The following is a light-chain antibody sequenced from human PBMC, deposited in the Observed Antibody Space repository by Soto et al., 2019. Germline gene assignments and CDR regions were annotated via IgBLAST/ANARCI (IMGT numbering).Light chain of an antibody. CDR3: SSYTSSSTLV. CDR1: SSDVGGYNY. CDR2: DVS. Sequence: QSALTQPASVSGSPGQSLPISCTGTSSDVGGYNYVSWYQQHPGNAPKLMIYDVSNRPSGVSNRFSGSKSSNTASLTISALQAEDEADYYCSSYTSSSTLVFGGGTKLTVL. J-gene: IGLJ2*01. V-gene: IGLV2-14*01.